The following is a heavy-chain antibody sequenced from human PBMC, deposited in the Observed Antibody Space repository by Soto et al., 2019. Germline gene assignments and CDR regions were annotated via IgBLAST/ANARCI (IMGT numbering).Heavy chain of an antibody. Sequence: ASVKVSCKASGYTFTSYGISWVRQAPGQGLEWMGWISAYNGDTNYAQKLQGRVTMTTDTSTSTAYMELRSLRSDDTAVYYCARDRKAMIVVAPDAFDIWGQGTMVTVSS. V-gene: IGHV1-18*01. D-gene: IGHD3-22*01. CDR2: ISAYNGDT. CDR3: ARDRKAMIVVAPDAFDI. CDR1: GYTFTSYG. J-gene: IGHJ3*02.